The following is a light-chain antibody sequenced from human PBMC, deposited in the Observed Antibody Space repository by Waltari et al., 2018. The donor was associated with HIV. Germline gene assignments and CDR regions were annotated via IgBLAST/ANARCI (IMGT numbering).Light chain of an antibody. V-gene: IGKV4-1*01. J-gene: IGKJ1*01. CDR3: QQYHSPPQT. CDR1: QSVLFSSNNKNY. Sequence: DIVMTQSPDSLAVSLGERATINCKSSQSVLFSSNNKNYLAWYQQKPGQPPKLLIYWASTREFGVPDRFSGSGSGRDFTLTISSLQAEDVAVYYCQQYHSPPQTFGQGTKVEVK. CDR2: WAS.